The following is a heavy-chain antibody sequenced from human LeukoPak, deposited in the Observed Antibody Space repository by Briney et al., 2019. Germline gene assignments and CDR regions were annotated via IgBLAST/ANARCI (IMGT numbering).Heavy chain of an antibody. CDR1: GYTLIGYY. CDR3: ARDSGERGSGSYLIAY. J-gene: IGHJ4*02. D-gene: IGHD3-10*01. V-gene: IGHV1-2*02. CDR2: INPKTGDT. Sequence: ASVKVSCKASGYTLIGYYMHWLRQARGQGLEWMGWINPKTGDTKYAQKFQGRVTLTRDTSISTAYMELSRLRSDDTAVYYCARDSGERGSGSYLIAYWGQGTLVTVSS.